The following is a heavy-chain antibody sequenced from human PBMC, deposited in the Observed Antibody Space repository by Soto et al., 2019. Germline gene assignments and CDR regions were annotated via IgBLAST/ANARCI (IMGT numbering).Heavy chain of an antibody. CDR3: ARWAYGGNSYYGMDV. V-gene: IGHV1-2*02. D-gene: IGHD4-17*01. CDR1: GYTFTGYY. CDR2: INPNSGGT. J-gene: IGHJ6*02. Sequence: ASVKVSCKASGYTFTGYYMHWVRQAPGQGLEWMGWINPNSGGTNYAQKFQGRVTMTRDTSISTAYMELSRLRSDDTAVYYCARWAYGGNSYYGMDVWGQGTTVTRLL.